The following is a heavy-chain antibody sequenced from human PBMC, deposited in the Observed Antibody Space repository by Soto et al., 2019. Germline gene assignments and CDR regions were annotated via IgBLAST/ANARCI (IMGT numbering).Heavy chain of an antibody. Sequence: SETLSLTCTVSGGSISSYYWSWIRQPPGKGLEWIGYIYYSGSTNYNPSLKSRVTISVDTSKNQFSLKLSSVTAAETAVYYCARHVRYPLLVKEVAWFDPWGQGTLVTVSS. CDR2: IYYSGST. D-gene: IGHD2-2*01. CDR1: GGSISSYY. V-gene: IGHV4-59*08. J-gene: IGHJ5*02. CDR3: ARHVRYPLLVKEVAWFDP.